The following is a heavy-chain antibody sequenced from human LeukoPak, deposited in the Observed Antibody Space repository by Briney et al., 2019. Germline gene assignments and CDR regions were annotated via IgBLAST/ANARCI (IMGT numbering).Heavy chain of an antibody. D-gene: IGHD2-21*02. J-gene: IGHJ4*02. CDR2: IDWNGGST. Sequence: GGSLRLSCAASGVTVSSNYMSWVRQAPGKGLEWVSGIDWNGGSTSFADSVKGRFTISRDNAKNSLYLQMNSLRAEDTALYYCAKVSPGGGDYPGSTYYFDYWGQGTLVTVSS. CDR1: GVTVSSNY. CDR3: AKVSPGGGDYPGSTYYFDY. V-gene: IGHV3-20*04.